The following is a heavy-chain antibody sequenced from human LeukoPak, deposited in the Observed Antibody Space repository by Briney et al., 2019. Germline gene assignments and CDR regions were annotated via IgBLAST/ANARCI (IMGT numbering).Heavy chain of an antibody. D-gene: IGHD3-9*01. V-gene: IGHV1-2*02. Sequence: GASVKVSCKASGYTFTGYYMHWVRQAPGQGLEWMGWINPNSGGTNYAQKFQGRVTMTRDTSISTAHMELSSLRSEDTAVYYCARPYYDILTGPKSGDAFDIWGQGTMVTVSS. CDR2: INPNSGGT. J-gene: IGHJ3*02. CDR1: GYTFTGYY. CDR3: ARPYYDILTGPKSGDAFDI.